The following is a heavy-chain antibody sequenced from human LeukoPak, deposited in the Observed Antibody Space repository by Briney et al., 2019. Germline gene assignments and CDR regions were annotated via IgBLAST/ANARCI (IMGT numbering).Heavy chain of an antibody. CDR2: INPNSGGT. V-gene: IGHV1-2*02. J-gene: IGHJ4*02. Sequence: ASVKVSCKASGYTFTGYYMHWVRQAPGQGLEWMGWINPNSGGTNYAQKFQGRVTMTRDTSISTAYMELSRLRSDDTAVYHCARDLRRGYSYGYYGYWGQGTLVTVSS. D-gene: IGHD5-18*01. CDR3: ARDLRRGYSYGYYGY. CDR1: GYTFTGYY.